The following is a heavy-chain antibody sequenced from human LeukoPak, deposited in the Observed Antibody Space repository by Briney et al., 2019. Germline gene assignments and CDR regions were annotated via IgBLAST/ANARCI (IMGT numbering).Heavy chain of an antibody. CDR1: GGSISSYY. CDR2: IYYSGST. J-gene: IGHJ4*02. V-gene: IGHV4-59*01. CDR3: ARDTGRDGIDY. D-gene: IGHD5-24*01. Sequence: PSETLSLTCTVSGGSISSYYWSWIRQPPGKGLEWIGYIYYSGSTNYNPSLKSRATISVDTSENQFSLKLSSVTAADTAVYYCARDTGRDGIDYWGQGTLVTVSS.